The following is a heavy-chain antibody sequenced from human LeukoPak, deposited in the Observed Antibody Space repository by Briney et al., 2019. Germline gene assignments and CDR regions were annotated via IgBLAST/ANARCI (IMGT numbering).Heavy chain of an antibody. J-gene: IGHJ4*02. CDR3: ARGFPPRRNYDSSGYYSYYFDY. D-gene: IGHD3-22*01. CDR1: GYTFTNYV. Sequence: GASVKVSCKASGYTFTNYVISWVRQAPGQGLEWMGWISAYNGNTNYAQKFQGRVTMTTDTSTSTAYMELRSLRSDDTAVYYCARGFPPRRNYDSSGYYSYYFDYWGQGTLVTVSS. V-gene: IGHV1-18*01. CDR2: ISAYNGNT.